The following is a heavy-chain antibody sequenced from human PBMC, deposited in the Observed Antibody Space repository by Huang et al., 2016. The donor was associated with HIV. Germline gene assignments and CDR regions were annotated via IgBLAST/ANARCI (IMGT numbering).Heavy chain of an antibody. J-gene: IGHJ6*02. Sequence: LVESGGGLVRPGGSLGLSCAGSTVTFRAYWMTWVRQSPGQGLGWVGSIRQDGSEKHYGDSVEGRFNISRDNGKKLLFLEMRSLGVDDTAVYFCATKADAMDVWGQGTTVSVSS. D-gene: IGHD2-8*01. CDR1: TVTFRAYW. CDR2: IRQDGSEK. V-gene: IGHV3-7*01. CDR3: ATKADAMDV.